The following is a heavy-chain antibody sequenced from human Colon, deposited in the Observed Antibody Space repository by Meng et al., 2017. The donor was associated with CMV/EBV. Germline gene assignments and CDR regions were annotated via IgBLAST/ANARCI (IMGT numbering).Heavy chain of an antibody. V-gene: IGHV1-18*01. CDR1: GYNFTSYG. D-gene: IGHD2-15*01. CDR2: ISGYNGNT. Sequence: SCTASGYNFTSYGISWVRQAPGQGLEWMGWISGYNGNTKYAQKIQGRVTMTTDTSTSTVYMELRSLRSDDTAVYYCARHRSTPEFDYWGQGTLVTVSS. CDR3: ARHRSTPEFDY. J-gene: IGHJ4*02.